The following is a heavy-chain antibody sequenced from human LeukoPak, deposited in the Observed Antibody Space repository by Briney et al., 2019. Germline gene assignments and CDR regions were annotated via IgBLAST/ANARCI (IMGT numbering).Heavy chain of an antibody. Sequence: ASVRLSCKASGYTSSSYHLHWVRQAPGQGLEWMGIINPSGGSTSYAQKFQGRVTMTRDTSTSTVYMELSSLRSEDTAVYYCARVGSSTWYESDYWGQGTLVTVPS. J-gene: IGHJ4*02. CDR1: GYTSSSYH. CDR2: INPSGGST. V-gene: IGHV1-46*01. D-gene: IGHD6-13*01. CDR3: ARVGSSTWYESDY.